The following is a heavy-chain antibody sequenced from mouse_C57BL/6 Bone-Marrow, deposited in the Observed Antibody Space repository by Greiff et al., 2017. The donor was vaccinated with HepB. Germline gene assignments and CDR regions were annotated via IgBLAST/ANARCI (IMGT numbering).Heavy chain of an antibody. CDR2: IYPGDGDT. CDR3: ARRHYYGSSYPYWYFDV. J-gene: IGHJ1*03. Sequence: VQGVESGPELVKPGASVKISCKASGYAFSSSWMNWVKQRPGKGLEWIGRIYPGDGDTNYNGKFKGKATLTADKSSSTAYMQLSSLTSEDSAVYICARRHYYGSSYPYWYFDVWGTGTTVTVSS. D-gene: IGHD1-1*01. CDR1: GYAFSSSW. V-gene: IGHV1-82*01.